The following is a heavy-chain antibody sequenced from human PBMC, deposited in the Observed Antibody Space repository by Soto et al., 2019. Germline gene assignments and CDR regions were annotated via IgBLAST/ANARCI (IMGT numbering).Heavy chain of an antibody. CDR1: GFTFSNAW. V-gene: IGHV3-15*01. CDR3: TTGAFEYSSSFDY. CDR2: IKSKTDGGTT. D-gene: IGHD6-6*01. J-gene: IGHJ4*02. Sequence: EVQLVESGGGLVKPGGSLRLSCAASGFTFSNAWMSWVRQAPGKGLEWVGRIKSKTDGGTTDYAAPVKGRFTISRDDSKNTLYLQMNSLKTEDTAVYYCTTGAFEYSSSFDYWGQGTLVTVSS.